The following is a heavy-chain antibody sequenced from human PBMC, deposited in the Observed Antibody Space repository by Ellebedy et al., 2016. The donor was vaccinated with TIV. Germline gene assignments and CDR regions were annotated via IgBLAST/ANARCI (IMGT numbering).Heavy chain of an antibody. J-gene: IGHJ3*01. CDR2: ITESGGNT. CDR1: GLTFSSHA. V-gene: IGHV3-23*01. CDR3: ARDPVGVGPAFDV. D-gene: IGHD4-23*01. Sequence: GESLKISCAASGLTFSSHAMSWVRQAPGKGLEWVSSITESGGNTYYADSVKGRFNIARDNSKDTLYLQMNSLRAEDTAIYYCARDPVGVGPAFDVWGQGTMVTVSS.